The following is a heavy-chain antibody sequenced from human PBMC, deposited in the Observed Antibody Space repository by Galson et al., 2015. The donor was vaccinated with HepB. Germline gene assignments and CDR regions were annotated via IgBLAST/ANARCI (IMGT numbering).Heavy chain of an antibody. J-gene: IGHJ4*02. CDR2: INAGNGNT. D-gene: IGHD6-13*01. Sequence: SCKASGYTFTNYAMHWVRQAPGQRLEWMGWINAGNGNTKYSQKFQGRVTITRDTSASTAYMELSSLTSEDTAVYYCARGMYSSGWYEGTFDYWGQGTLVTVSS. CDR1: GYTFTNYA. CDR3: ARGMYSSGWYEGTFDY. V-gene: IGHV1-3*01.